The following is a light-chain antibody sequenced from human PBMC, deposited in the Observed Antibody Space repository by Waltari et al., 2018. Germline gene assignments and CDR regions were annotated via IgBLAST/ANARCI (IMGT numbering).Light chain of an antibody. J-gene: IGKJ2*01. CDR1: QSISSY. CDR3: QQSYNTPPT. V-gene: IGKV1-39*01. Sequence: DIQMTQFPSSLSASVGDRVTITCRATQSISSYLNWYQQKPGKVPNLLISAASSLHSVVPSRFSGSGSGTDFTLTISSLQPEDFATYYCQQSYNTPPTFGQGTKLEIK. CDR2: AAS.